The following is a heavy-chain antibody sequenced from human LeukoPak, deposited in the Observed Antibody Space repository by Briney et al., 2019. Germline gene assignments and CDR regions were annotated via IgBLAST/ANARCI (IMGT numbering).Heavy chain of an antibody. CDR2: IYYSGST. J-gene: IGHJ6*02. CDR3: ARVNWNYPNYYYYYCMDV. V-gene: IGHV4-59*01. CDR1: GGSISSYY. Sequence: SETLSLTCTVSGGSISSYYWSWIRQPPGKGLDWIGYIYYSGSTNYNPSLKSRVTISVDTSKNQFSLKLSSVTAADTAVYYCARVNWNYPNYYYYYCMDVWGHGTTVTVSS. D-gene: IGHD1-7*01.